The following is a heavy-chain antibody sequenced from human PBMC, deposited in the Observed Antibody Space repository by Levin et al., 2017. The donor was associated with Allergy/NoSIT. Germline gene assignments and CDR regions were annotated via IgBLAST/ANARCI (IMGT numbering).Heavy chain of an antibody. Sequence: PGGSLRLSCAASGFRFRDFGMHWVRQAPGKGLEWVAVIWNDGSQKYYRQSVEGRFTTSRDNSKNTLSLQMNSLKVEDTAVYYCARLIGPGSYADYWGQGILVSVSS. CDR2: IWNDGSQK. V-gene: IGHV3-33*01. CDR3: ARLIGPGSYADY. J-gene: IGHJ4*02. CDR1: GFRFRDFG. D-gene: IGHD1-26*01.